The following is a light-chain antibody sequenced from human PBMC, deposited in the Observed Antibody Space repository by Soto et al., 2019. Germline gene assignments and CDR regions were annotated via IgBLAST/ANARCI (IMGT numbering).Light chain of an antibody. CDR2: EVN. V-gene: IGLV2-8*01. J-gene: IGLJ1*01. CDR3: TSYAGGNNV. Sequence: QSALTQPPSASGSTGQSVTISCTGTSSDVGGYNYVSWYQQYPGKVPKLIVYEVNKRPSGVPDRFSGSKSGNTASLTVSGLHAEDEADYYCTSYAGGNNVFGTGTKLTVL. CDR1: SSDVGGYNY.